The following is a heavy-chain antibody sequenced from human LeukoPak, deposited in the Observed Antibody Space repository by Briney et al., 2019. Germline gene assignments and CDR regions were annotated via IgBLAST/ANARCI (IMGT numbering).Heavy chain of an antibody. CDR3: ARGRSNYYGMDV. V-gene: IGHV4-59*01. J-gene: IGHJ6*02. Sequence: PSETLSLTCTVSGGSISSYYWSWIRQPPAKGLEWIGYIYYNENTNYSPSLKSRVTMSVDTSKNLFSLKVSSVTAADTAVYYCARGRSNYYGMDVWGQGTTVTVSS. CDR2: IYYNENT. D-gene: IGHD1-26*01. CDR1: GGSISSYY.